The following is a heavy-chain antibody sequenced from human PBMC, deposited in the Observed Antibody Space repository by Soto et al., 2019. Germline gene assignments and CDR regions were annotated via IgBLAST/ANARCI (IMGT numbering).Heavy chain of an antibody. J-gene: IGHJ3*02. Sequence: PGGSLRLSCAASGFTFSSYGMHWVRQAPGKGLEWVAVIWYDGSNKYYADSVKGRFTISRDNSKNTLYLQMNSLKTEDTAVYYCTHQRWGAFEIWGQGTMVTVSS. CDR2: IWYDGSNK. V-gene: IGHV3-33*01. CDR1: GFTFSSYG. D-gene: IGHD2-2*01. CDR3: THQRWGAFEI.